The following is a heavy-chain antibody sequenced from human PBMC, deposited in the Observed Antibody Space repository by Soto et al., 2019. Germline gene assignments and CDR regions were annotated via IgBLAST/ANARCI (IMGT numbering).Heavy chain of an antibody. V-gene: IGHV4-4*07. D-gene: IGHD2-15*01. CDR1: GGSFTGDY. J-gene: IGHJ4*02. Sequence: SETLSLTCSVSGGSFTGDYWSWIRQPAGKGLQWIGRVFGNGAGTPIYNSLLRSRARMSADPSKRQFSLTLTSVTAADTAVYYCARDLPPYGGRRSPPTGAFEDWGQGIMVTVSS. CDR3: ARDLPPYGGRRSPPTGAFED. CDR2: VFGNGAGTP.